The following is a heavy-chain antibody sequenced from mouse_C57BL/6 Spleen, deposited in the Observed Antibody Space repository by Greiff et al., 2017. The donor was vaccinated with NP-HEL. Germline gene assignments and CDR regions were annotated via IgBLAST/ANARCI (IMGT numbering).Heavy chain of an antibody. CDR1: GYAFSSSW. Sequence: QVQLQQSGPELVKPGASVKISCKASGYAFSSSWMNWVKQRPGKGLEWIGRIYPGDGDTNYNGKFKGKATLTADKSSSTAYMQLSSLTSEDSAVYFGARGTTVVEGWYCDVWGTGTTVTVAS. D-gene: IGHD1-1*01. V-gene: IGHV1-82*01. J-gene: IGHJ1*03. CDR3: ARGTTVVEGWYCDV. CDR2: IYPGDGDT.